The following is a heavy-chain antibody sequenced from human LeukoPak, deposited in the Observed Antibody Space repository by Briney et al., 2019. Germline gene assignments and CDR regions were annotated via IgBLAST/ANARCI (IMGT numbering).Heavy chain of an antibody. Sequence: GRSLRLSCAASGFTFSSYAMHWVRQAPGKGLEWVAVISYDGSNKYYADSVKGRFTISRDNSKNTLYLQMNSLRAEDTAVYYCARTVVVISNFDYWGQGTLVTVSS. CDR2: ISYDGSNK. V-gene: IGHV3-30-3*01. CDR1: GFTFSSYA. J-gene: IGHJ4*02. D-gene: IGHD2-15*01. CDR3: ARTVVVISNFDY.